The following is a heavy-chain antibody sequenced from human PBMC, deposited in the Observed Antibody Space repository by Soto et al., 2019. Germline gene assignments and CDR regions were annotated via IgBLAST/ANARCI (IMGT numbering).Heavy chain of an antibody. CDR2: INAGNGNT. Sequence: GASVKVSCKASGYTFTSYAMHWVRQAPGQRLEWMGWINAGNGNTKYSQKFQGRVTITRDTSASTAYMEPSSLRSEDTAVYYCASDPLQLIAAAGTTDYWGQGTLVTVSS. CDR3: ASDPLQLIAAAGTTDY. D-gene: IGHD6-13*01. V-gene: IGHV1-3*01. J-gene: IGHJ4*02. CDR1: GYTFTSYA.